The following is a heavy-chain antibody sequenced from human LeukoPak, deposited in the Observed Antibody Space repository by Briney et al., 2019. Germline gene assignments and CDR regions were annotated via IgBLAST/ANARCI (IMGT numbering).Heavy chain of an antibody. J-gene: IGHJ4*02. CDR3: AREGDSSAYYCDY. CDR1: GFTFSTYW. CDR2: IKSDGSDT. D-gene: IGHD3-22*01. Sequence: GGSLRLSCAASGFTFSTYWMHWVRQAPGEGLVWVSRIKSDGSDTSYADSVKGRFTISRDNAKNSLYLQINSLRAEDTAVYYCAREGDSSAYYCDYWGQGTLVTVSS. V-gene: IGHV3-74*01.